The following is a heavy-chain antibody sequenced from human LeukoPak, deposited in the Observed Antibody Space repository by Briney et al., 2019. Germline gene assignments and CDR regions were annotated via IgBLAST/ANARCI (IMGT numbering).Heavy chain of an antibody. V-gene: IGHV4-30-4*08. Sequence: PSQTLSLTCTVSGGSISSGDYYWSWIRQPPGKGLEWIGYIYYSGSTYYNPSLKSRVTISVDTSKNQFSLELSSVTAADTAVYYCARVSGLQGSLDAFDIWGQGTMVTVSS. J-gene: IGHJ3*02. CDR1: GGSISSGDYY. D-gene: IGHD2-15*01. CDR3: ARVSGLQGSLDAFDI. CDR2: IYYSGST.